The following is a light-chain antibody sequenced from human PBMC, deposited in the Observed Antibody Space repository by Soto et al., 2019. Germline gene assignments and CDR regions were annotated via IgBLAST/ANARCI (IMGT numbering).Light chain of an antibody. CDR1: SSDVGGYNY. Sequence: QSALTQPPSASGSPGQSVTISCTGTSSDVGGYNYVSWYQQHPGKAPKLMIYDVSKRPSGVPDRFSGSKSGNTASLTVSGLQAKDEADYYCSSYAGSNGVVFGGGTKLTVL. CDR2: DVS. V-gene: IGLV2-8*01. J-gene: IGLJ2*01. CDR3: SSYAGSNGVV.